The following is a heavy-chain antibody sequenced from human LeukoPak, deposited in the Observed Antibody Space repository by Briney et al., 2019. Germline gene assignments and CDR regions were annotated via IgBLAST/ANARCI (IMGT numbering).Heavy chain of an antibody. D-gene: IGHD4-17*01. V-gene: IGHV1-69*06. CDR2: IIPIFDTP. CDR3: ARAVQVTTGGLFDY. J-gene: IGHJ4*02. CDR1: GGTFSSYA. Sequence: SVKVSCKASGGTFSSYAFSWVRQAPGQGREWMGGIIPIFDTPNYAQKFQGRVTITAHKSTSTAYMELSSLRSEETAVYYCARAVQVTTGGLFDYWGQGTLVTVSS.